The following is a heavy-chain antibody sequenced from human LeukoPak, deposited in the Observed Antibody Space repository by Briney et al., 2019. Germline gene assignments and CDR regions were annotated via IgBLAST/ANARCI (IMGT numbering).Heavy chain of an antibody. CDR1: GFTFSSYG. CDR3: ARDRRHRSSGVGDLAYYFDY. D-gene: IGHD1-14*01. J-gene: IGHJ4*02. Sequence: GGTLRLSCAASGFTFSSYGMSWVRQAPGKGLEWVSAISGSGGSTYYADSVKGRFTISRDNSKNTLYLQMNSLRAEDTAVYYCARDRRHRSSGVGDLAYYFDYWGQGTLVTVSS. CDR2: ISGSGGST. V-gene: IGHV3-23*01.